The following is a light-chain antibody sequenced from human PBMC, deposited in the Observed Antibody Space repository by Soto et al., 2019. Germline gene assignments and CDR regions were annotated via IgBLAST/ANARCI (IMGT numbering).Light chain of an antibody. J-gene: IGLJ1*01. V-gene: IGLV1-40*01. CDR1: SSNIGAGFG. CDR2: GNN. Sequence: QSVLTQPPSVSGPPGQRVTISCTGSSSNIGAGFGVHWYQQLPGTAPKVLIYGNNNRPSGVPDRFSGSKSGTSASLAITGLQAEDEADYYCQSYDNSLSGFVFGSGTKLTVL. CDR3: QSYDNSLSGFV.